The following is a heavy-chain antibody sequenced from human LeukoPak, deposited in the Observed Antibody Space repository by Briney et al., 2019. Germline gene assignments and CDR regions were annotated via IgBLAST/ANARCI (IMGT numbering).Heavy chain of an antibody. CDR3: ARGSIAAAGTRGRNWFDP. CDR1: GGSFSGYY. CDR2: INHSGST. J-gene: IGHJ5*02. D-gene: IGHD6-13*01. V-gene: IGHV4-34*01. Sequence: SETLSLTCAVYGGSFSGYYWSWIRQPPGKGLEWIGEINHSGSTNYNPSLKSRATISVDTSKNQFSLKLSSVTAADTAVYYCARGSIAAAGTRGRNWFDPWGQGTLVTVSS.